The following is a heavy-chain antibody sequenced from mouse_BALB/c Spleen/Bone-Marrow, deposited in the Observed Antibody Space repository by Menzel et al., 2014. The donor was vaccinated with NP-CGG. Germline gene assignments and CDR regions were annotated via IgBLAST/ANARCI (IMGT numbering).Heavy chain of an antibody. J-gene: IGHJ4*01. V-gene: IGHV2-9*02. CDR1: GFSLTSYG. Sequence: QVQLKESGPGLVAPSQSLSITCTVSGFSLTSYGVHWVRQPPGKGLEWLGVIWAGGSTNYSSALMSRLSISKDNSKSQVFLKMNSLQTDDTAMYYCARVGYRYDGYAMDYWGQGTSVTVSS. CDR2: IWAGGST. CDR3: ARVGYRYDGYAMDY. D-gene: IGHD2-14*01.